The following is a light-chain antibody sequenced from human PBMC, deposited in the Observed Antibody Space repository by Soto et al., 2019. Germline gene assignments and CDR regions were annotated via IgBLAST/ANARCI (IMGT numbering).Light chain of an antibody. CDR2: AAS. V-gene: IGKV1-12*01. CDR3: QQVSGFPHT. CDR1: QPISSW. Sequence: DIQMTQSPSTVSASVGDGVTITCRASQPISSWLAWFRQRPGKAPELLIYAASTLHSGVPSRFSGSGSGTDFAFPISALQPEDFAPSCCQQVSGFPHTFGQGTRVDIK. J-gene: IGKJ2*01.